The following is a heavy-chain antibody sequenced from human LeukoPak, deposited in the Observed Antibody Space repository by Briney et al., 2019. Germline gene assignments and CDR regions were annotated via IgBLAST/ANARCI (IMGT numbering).Heavy chain of an antibody. CDR3: ARERVYGFGSTDY. Sequence: PGGSLRLSCAASGFTVSSNYMSWVRQAPGKGLERVSVFYPGGSTYYADSVTDGFTISRDNSKNTLYLQMNSLRAEDTAVYYCARERVYGFGSTDYWGQGTLVTVSS. D-gene: IGHD3-10*01. V-gene: IGHV3-66*01. CDR1: GFTVSSNY. CDR2: FYPGGST. J-gene: IGHJ4*02.